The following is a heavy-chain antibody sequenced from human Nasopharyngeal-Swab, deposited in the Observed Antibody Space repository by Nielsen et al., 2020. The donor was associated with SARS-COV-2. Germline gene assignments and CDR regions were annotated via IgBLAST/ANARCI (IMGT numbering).Heavy chain of an antibody. CDR2: IIPIFGTA. CDR1: GGTLRSYA. Sequence: SVKVSCQASGGTLRSYAIHWVRPPPGKGLEWMGGIIPIFGTANYAQKFQGRVTITADESTSTAYMELSSLRSEDTAVYYCARPYYDSTPVGGFDPWGQGTLVTVSS. J-gene: IGHJ5*02. D-gene: IGHD3-22*01. CDR3: ARPYYDSTPVGGFDP. V-gene: IGHV1-69*13.